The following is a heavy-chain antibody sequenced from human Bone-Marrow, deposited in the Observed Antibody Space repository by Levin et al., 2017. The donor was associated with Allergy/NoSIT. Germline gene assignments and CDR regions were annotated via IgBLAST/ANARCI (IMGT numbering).Heavy chain of an antibody. Sequence: PGESLKISCKASGYTFSDYYMHWVRQAPGQGLEWMGWINPKNGGTNYAQKFQGRVTLTRDTSIGTAYMQLSRLRSDDTAVYYCARIPVGARYPLDVWGQGTTVTVSS. CDR1: GYTFSDYY. D-gene: IGHD2-15*01. CDR3: ARIPVGARYPLDV. CDR2: INPKNGGT. V-gene: IGHV1-2*02. J-gene: IGHJ6*02.